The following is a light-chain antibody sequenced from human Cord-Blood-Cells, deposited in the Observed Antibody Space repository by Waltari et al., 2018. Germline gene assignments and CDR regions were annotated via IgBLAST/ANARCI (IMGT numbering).Light chain of an antibody. CDR3: QQSYSTPRT. V-gene: IGKV1-39*01. J-gene: IGKJ1*01. Sequence: DIQMTQSPSSLSASVGDKFTITCRASQSISSYFNWYQQKPGKAPKLLIYAASSVQGGVPSRFSGSGSGTDFTLTISSLQPEDFATYYCQQSYSTPRTFGQGTKVEIK. CDR1: QSISSY. CDR2: AAS.